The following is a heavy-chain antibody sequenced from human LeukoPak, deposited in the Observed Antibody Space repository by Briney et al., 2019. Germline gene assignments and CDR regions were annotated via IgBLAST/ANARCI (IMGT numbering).Heavy chain of an antibody. CDR2: INPSGGST. D-gene: IGHD5-12*01. J-gene: IGHJ4*02. CDR3: ARALGYSMATIHFDY. V-gene: IGHV1-46*01. Sequence: ASVKVSCKASGYTFTSYYMHWVRQAPGQGLEWMGIINPSGGSTSYAQKFQGRVTMTRDTSTSTVYMELGSLRSEDTAVYYCARALGYSMATIHFDYWAREPWSPSPQ. CDR1: GYTFTSYY.